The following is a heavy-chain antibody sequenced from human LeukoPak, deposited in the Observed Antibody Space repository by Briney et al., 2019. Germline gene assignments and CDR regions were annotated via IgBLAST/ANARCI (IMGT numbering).Heavy chain of an antibody. CDR2: IYPSDSNT. J-gene: IGHJ4*02. Sequence: GESLKISCKGSGYSFNTYWIAWVRPMPGKGLEWMGIIYPSDSNTRYSPSFQGQVTISADKSISTAYLQWSSLKASDTAMYYCARLGSISCDYWGQGTLVTVSS. CDR1: GYSFNTYW. D-gene: IGHD6-13*01. V-gene: IGHV5-51*01. CDR3: ARLGSISCDY.